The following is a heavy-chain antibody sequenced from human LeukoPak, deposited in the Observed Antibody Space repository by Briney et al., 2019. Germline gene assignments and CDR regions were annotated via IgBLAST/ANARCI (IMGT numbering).Heavy chain of an antibody. V-gene: IGHV3-23*01. D-gene: IGHD3-22*01. CDR1: GFTFSSYA. Sequence: PGGSLRLSCTASGFTFSSYAMSWVRQAPGEGLEWVTAISGSGGSKYYADSVEGRFTISRDNSKNTLYLQMNSLRAEDTAVYYCAKDHRWSYYDSSGYYDYDYWGQGTLDTVSS. CDR3: AKDHRWSYYDSSGYYDYDY. J-gene: IGHJ4*02. CDR2: ISGSGGSK.